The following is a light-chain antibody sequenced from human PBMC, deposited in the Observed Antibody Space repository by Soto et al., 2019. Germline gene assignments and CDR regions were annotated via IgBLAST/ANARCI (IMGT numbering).Light chain of an antibody. CDR1: QSVSNNY. V-gene: IGKV3-20*01. J-gene: IGKJ3*01. CDR2: GAS. Sequence: EIVLTHSPGTLSLSPGERATLSCRASQSVSNNYLAWYQQKPGQAPRLVIFGASNRATGIPDRFSASGSGTEFTLTISRLEPEDVAVYSCQQYATSPLTFGHGTKVDI. CDR3: QQYATSPLT.